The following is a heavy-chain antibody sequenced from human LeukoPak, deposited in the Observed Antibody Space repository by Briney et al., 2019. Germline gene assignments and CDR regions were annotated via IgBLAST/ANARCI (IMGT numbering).Heavy chain of an antibody. CDR2: ISSSGSTI. CDR3: ARRSDGYNYSETDDYYYYYMDV. D-gene: IGHD5-24*01. CDR1: GLTLSEYY. Sequence: PGGSLRLSCAASGLTLSEYYMGWVRQGPGKGVEWVSYISSSGSTIYYAGSLNRRFTISRDNAKNSLYLQMNSLRAEDTAVYYCARRSDGYNYSETDDYYYYYMDVWGKGTTVTVSS. V-gene: IGHV3-11*01. J-gene: IGHJ6*03.